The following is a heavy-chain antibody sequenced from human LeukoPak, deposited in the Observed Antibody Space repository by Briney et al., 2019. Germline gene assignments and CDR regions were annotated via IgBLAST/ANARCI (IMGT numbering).Heavy chain of an antibody. D-gene: IGHD3-10*01. V-gene: IGHV5-51*01. CDR2: IDPGDSDT. J-gene: IGHJ1*01. CDR1: GYSFTSYW. CDR3: ASHAYYYGSGSSPRAEYFQH. Sequence: GESLKISCKGSGYSFTSYWIGWVRQMPGKGLEWMGIIDPGDSDTRYSPSFQGQVTISADKSISTAYLQWSSLKASDTAMYYCASHAYYYGSGSSPRAEYFQHWGQGTLVTVSS.